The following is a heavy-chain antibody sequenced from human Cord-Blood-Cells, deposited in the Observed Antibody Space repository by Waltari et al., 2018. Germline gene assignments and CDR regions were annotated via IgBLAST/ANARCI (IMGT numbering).Heavy chain of an antibody. V-gene: IGHV5-51*01. CDR2: ICPGDFGT. J-gene: IGHJ5*02. CDR1: GYSFTSYW. D-gene: IGHD3-3*01. CDR3: ARRRGFWSGYYWFDP. Sequence: EVQLVQSGAEVKKPGESLKISCKGSGYSFTSYWIGWVRQMPGKGLEWVGIICPGDFGTSYGPSCQGQVAISADKSSSTACRQWSSLTAAYTAMYYCARRRGFWSGYYWFDPWGEGTLVTVSS.